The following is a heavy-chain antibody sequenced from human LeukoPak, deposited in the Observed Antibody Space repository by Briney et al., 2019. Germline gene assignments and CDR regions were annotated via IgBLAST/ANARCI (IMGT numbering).Heavy chain of an antibody. Sequence: GSSLQICCQGSGSIFTSYWIGGGRQLPGKGLGWRGIIYPGDCDTRYSASFQGEVTISADKSISSAYLQGSSLKGSDTAMYYCARYDYYGSGSYYYRDVWGKGTTVTVSS. D-gene: IGHD3-10*01. CDR1: GSIFTSYW. CDR3: ARYDYYGSGSYYYRDV. V-gene: IGHV5-51*01. CDR2: IYPGDCDT. J-gene: IGHJ6*03.